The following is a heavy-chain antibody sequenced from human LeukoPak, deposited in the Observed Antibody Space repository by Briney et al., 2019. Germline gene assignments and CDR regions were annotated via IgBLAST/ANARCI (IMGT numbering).Heavy chain of an antibody. J-gene: IGHJ4*02. CDR3: ARDRQIAY. CDR2: IKQGGSEK. Sequence: GGSLTLSCAASGFTFSNYWLTWVRQAPGQGLEWVANIKQGGSEKHYVDSVKGRFTISRDNAKNSLYLQMNSLRAEDTAVYYCARDRQIAYWGQGTLVTVSS. CDR1: GFTFSNYW. V-gene: IGHV3-7*01.